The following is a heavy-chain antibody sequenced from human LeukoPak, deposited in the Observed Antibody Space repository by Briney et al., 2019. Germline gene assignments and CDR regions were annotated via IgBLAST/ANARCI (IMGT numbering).Heavy chain of an antibody. J-gene: IGHJ5*02. CDR1: GDSISSGDYY. Sequence: SQTLSLTCTVSGDSISSGDYYWSWIRQPAGKGLEWIGRISSSGSTNYNPSLKSRVTISVDTSKNQFSLKLSSVTAADTAVYYCARQSAMVRGGIIGWFDPWGQGTLVTVSS. V-gene: IGHV4-61*02. D-gene: IGHD3-10*01. CDR2: ISSSGST. CDR3: ARQSAMVRGGIIGWFDP.